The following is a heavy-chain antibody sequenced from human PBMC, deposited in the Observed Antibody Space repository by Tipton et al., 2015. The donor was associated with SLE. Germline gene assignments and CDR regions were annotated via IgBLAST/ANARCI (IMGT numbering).Heavy chain of an antibody. CDR2: IYSGGST. V-gene: IGHV3-53*01. Sequence: SLRLSCAASGFTVSSNYMSWVRQAPGKGLAWVSVIYSGGSTYYADSVKGRFTISRDNSKNTLYLQMNSLRAEDTAVYYCARRRTVKPFDYWGQGTLVTVSS. D-gene: IGHD4-17*01. CDR3: ARRRTVKPFDY. J-gene: IGHJ4*02. CDR1: GFTVSSNY.